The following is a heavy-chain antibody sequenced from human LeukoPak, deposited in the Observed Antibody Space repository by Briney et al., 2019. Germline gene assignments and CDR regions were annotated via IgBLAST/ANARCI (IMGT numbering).Heavy chain of an antibody. CDR3: AELGITMIGGV. CDR2: ISSSGSTI. Sequence: SNYYWGWVRQAPGKGLEWVSYISSSGSTIYYADSVKGRFTISRDNAKNSLYLQMNSLRAEDTAVYYCAELGITMIGGVWGKGTTVTISS. V-gene: IGHV3-11*04. J-gene: IGHJ6*04. CDR1: SNYY. D-gene: IGHD3-10*02.